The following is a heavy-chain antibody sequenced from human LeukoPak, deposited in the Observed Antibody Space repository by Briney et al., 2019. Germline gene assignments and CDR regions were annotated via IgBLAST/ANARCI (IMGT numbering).Heavy chain of an antibody. J-gene: IGHJ5*02. D-gene: IGHD3-22*01. V-gene: IGHV1-69*05. CDR3: ARASYDSSGSP. Sequence: SVKVSCKASGGTFSSYAISWVRQAPGQGLEWMGGIIPIFGTANYAQKFQGRVTMTRDTSISTAYMELSRLRSDDTAVYYCARASYDSSGSPWGQGTLVTVSS. CDR1: GGTFSSYA. CDR2: IIPIFGTA.